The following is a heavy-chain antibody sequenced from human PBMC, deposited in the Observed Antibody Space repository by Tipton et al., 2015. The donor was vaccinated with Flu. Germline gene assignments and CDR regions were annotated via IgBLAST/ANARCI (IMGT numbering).Heavy chain of an antibody. J-gene: IGHJ4*02. CDR2: INSDGNNT. CDR1: GFTFSYYW. V-gene: IGHV3-74*01. D-gene: IGHD4-11*01. CDR3: ARSRNGSFDY. Sequence: GSLRLSCTASGFTFSYYWMHWVRQAPGKGLVWVSRINSDGNNTSYADSVKGRFTISRDNAKNTLYLQVNSLRAEDTAVYYCARSRNGSFDYWGQGTLVTVSS.